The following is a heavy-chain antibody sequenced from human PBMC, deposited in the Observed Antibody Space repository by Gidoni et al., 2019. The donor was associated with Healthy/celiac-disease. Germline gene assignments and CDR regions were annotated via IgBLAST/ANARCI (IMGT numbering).Heavy chain of an antibody. V-gene: IGHV1-69*01. Sequence: QVQLVQSGAEVKKPGSSVKVSCKASGGTFSSYAISWVRQAPGQGLEWMGGIIPIFGTANYAQKFQGRVTITADESTSTAYMELSSLRSEDTAVYYCARDLFPFDSSGYYIFDYWGQGTLVTVSS. J-gene: IGHJ4*02. CDR3: ARDLFPFDSSGYYIFDY. D-gene: IGHD3-22*01. CDR2: IIPIFGTA. CDR1: GGTFSSYA.